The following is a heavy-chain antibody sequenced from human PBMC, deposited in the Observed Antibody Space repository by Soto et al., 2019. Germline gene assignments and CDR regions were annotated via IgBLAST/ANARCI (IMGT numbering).Heavy chain of an antibody. CDR1: GFTFSSYG. Sequence: GGSLRLCCRASGFTFSSYGMHWVRQAPGKGLEWVAVIWYDGSKKYYGDSVKGRFTISRDNSKNTVYLQMNSLRAEDTAVFYCARDRDYYDTSGYYYYFDHWDQGTLVTVSS. D-gene: IGHD3-22*01. CDR2: IWYDGSKK. V-gene: IGHV3-33*01. J-gene: IGHJ4*02. CDR3: ARDRDYYDTSGYYYYFDH.